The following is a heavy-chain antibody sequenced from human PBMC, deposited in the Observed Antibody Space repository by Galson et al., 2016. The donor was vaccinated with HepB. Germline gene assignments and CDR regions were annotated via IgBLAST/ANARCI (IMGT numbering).Heavy chain of an antibody. CDR1: GGSISDSPW. V-gene: IGHV4-4*02. CDR3: ATMYGSGGFYGFDY. D-gene: IGHD3-22*01. J-gene: IGHJ4*02. CDR2: IYHTGLT. Sequence: ETLSLTCAVSGGSISDSPWWSWVRQSPGQGLEWIGQIYHTGLTNYNPSLESRLTISVDKSKKHFSLRLSSVTAADSAVYYCATMYGSGGFYGFDYWGQGTLVTVSS.